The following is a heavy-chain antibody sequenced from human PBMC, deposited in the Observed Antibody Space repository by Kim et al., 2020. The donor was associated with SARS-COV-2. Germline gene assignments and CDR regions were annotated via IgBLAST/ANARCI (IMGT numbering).Heavy chain of an antibody. V-gene: IGHV4-4*07. Sequence: SETLSLTCTVSGGSISSYYWSWIRQPAGKGLEWIGRIYTSGSTNYNPSLKSRVTMSVDTSKNQFSLKLSSVTAADTAVYYCARESSMVRGEYLYYYYGMDVWGQGTTVTVSS. CDR2: IYTSGST. D-gene: IGHD3-10*01. CDR3: ARESSMVRGEYLYYYYGMDV. CDR1: GGSISSYY. J-gene: IGHJ6*02.